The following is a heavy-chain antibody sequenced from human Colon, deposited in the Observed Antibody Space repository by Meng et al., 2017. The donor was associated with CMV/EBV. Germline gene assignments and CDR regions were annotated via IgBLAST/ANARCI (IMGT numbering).Heavy chain of an antibody. CDR1: GYTFTSYD. CDR3: ARENSGYDNRRGFDY. V-gene: IGHV1-8*01. J-gene: IGHJ4*02. Sequence: QAQLVQSGAEVKKPGASVKVSCKASGYTFTSYDINWVRQATGQGLEWMGWMNPTSGNTGYAQKFQGRVTMTRNTSISTAYMELSGLRSEDTAVHYCARENSGYDNRRGFDYWGQGTLVTVSS. D-gene: IGHD5-12*01. CDR2: MNPTSGNT.